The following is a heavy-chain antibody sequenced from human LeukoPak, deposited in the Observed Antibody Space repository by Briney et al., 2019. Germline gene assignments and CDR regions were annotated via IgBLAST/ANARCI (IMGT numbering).Heavy chain of an antibody. CDR1: GGSFSGYY. Sequence: SETLSLTCAVYGGSFSGYYWSWIRQPPGKGLEWIGEINHSGSTNYNPSLKSRVTISVDTSKNQFSLKLSSVTAADTAVYYCAGRLHYDSSGYYYYPRRPTTNYYFDYWGQGTLVTVSS. J-gene: IGHJ4*02. D-gene: IGHD3-22*01. V-gene: IGHV4-34*01. CDR3: AGRLHYDSSGYYYYPRRPTTNYYFDY. CDR2: INHSGST.